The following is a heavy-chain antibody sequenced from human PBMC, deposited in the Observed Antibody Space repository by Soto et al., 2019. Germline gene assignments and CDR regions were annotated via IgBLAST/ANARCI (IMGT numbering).Heavy chain of an antibody. CDR2: ISGSGGSI. V-gene: IGHV3-23*01. Sequence: GVSLRLSCAASGFTFSRYAMSWVRQAPGKGLEWVSAISGSGGSIYYADSVKGRFTISRDNSKNTLYLQMNSLRAEDTAVYYCAKYVAVGGSLSFNFYCWGKVTLV. J-gene: IGHJ4*02. CDR3: AKYVAVGGSLSFNFYC. CDR1: GFTFSRYA. D-gene: IGHD6-19*01.